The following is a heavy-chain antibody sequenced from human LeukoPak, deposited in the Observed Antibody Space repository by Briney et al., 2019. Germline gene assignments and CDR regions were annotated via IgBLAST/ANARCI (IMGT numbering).Heavy chain of an antibody. V-gene: IGHV3-9*01. J-gene: IGHJ4*02. D-gene: IGHD3-10*01. CDR3: AKQLYGSGSYSFFDY. CDR2: ISWNSGSI. CDR1: GFTFDDYA. Sequence: PGGSLRLSCAASGFTFDDYAMHWVRQAPGKGLEWVSGISWNSGSIGYADSVKGRFTISRDNAKNPLYLQMNSLRAEDTALYYCAKQLYGSGSYSFFDYWGQGTLVTFSS.